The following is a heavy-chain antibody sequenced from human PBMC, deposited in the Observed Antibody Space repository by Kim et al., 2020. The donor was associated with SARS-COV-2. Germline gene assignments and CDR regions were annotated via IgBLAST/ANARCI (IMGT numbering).Heavy chain of an antibody. CDR1: GFTFSSYW. CDR3: QTVVVITSCYGMDV. J-gene: IGHJ6*02. V-gene: IGHV3-74*01. CDR2: INSDGSST. D-gene: IGHD3-22*01. Sequence: GGSLRLSCAASGFTFSSYWMHWVRQAPGKGLVWVSRINSDGSSTSYADSVKGRFTISRDNAKNTLYLQMNSLRAEDTAVYYCQTVVVITSCYGMDVWGQGTTVTVSS.